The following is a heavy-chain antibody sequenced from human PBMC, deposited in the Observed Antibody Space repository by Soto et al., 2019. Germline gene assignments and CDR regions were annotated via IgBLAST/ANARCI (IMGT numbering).Heavy chain of an antibody. D-gene: IGHD3-3*01. V-gene: IGHV4-39*02. CDR2: IYYSGST. J-gene: IGHJ4*02. CDR1: GGSISSRSYY. Sequence: NPSETLSLTCTVSGGSISSRSYYWGWIRQPPGKGLEWIGSIYYSGSTYYNPSLKSRVTISVDTSKNQFSLKLSSVTAADTAVYYCARDLLRAGHDFWSGPGDYWGQGTLVTVSS. CDR3: ARDLLRAGHDFWSGPGDY.